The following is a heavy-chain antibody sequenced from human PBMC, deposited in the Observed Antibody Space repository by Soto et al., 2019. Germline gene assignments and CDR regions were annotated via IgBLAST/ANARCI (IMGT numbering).Heavy chain of an antibody. J-gene: IGHJ5*02. D-gene: IGHD3-10*01. V-gene: IGHV3-23*01. CDR1: GFTFSSYA. CDR3: AKERRYYGSGGNWFDP. CDR2: ISGSGGST. Sequence: EVQLLESGGGLVQPGGSLRLSCAASGFTFSSYAMSWVRQAPGKGLEWVSAISGSGGSTYYADSVKGRFTISRDNSKKTLYLQMNSLRAEDTAVYYCAKERRYYGSGGNWFDPWGQGTLVTVSS.